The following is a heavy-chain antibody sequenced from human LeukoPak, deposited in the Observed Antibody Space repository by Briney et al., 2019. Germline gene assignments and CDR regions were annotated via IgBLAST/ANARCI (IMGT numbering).Heavy chain of an antibody. CDR3: ARHPDFPRFNYYGSAYQFDL. D-gene: IGHD3-10*01. CDR2: INHSGST. Sequence: PSETLSLTCAVYGGSFSGYYWSWIRQPPGKGLEWIGEINHSGSTNYNPSLKSRVTISVDTSKNQFSLKLSSVTAADTAVYYCARHPDFPRFNYYGSAYQFDLWGQGTLVTVSS. V-gene: IGHV4-34*01. CDR1: GGSFSGYY. J-gene: IGHJ5*02.